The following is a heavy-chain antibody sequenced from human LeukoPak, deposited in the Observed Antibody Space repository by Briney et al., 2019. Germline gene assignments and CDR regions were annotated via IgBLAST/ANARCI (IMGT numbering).Heavy chain of an antibody. CDR3: ARGGIMITFGGVIVSDAFDI. Sequence: ASVKVSCKASGYTLTNYGITWVRQAPGQGLEWMGWISGYNDNTNYAQKLQGRVTMTTDTSTSTAYMELRSLRSDDTAVYYCARGGIMITFGGVIVSDAFDIWGQGTMVTVSS. D-gene: IGHD3-16*02. V-gene: IGHV1-18*01. J-gene: IGHJ3*02. CDR2: ISGYNDNT. CDR1: GYTLTNYG.